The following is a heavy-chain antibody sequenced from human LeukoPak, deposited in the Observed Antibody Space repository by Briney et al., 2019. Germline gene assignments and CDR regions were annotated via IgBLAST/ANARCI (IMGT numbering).Heavy chain of an antibody. Sequence: GGSLRLSCAASGFSFSFYWMHWVRQAPGKGPVWVSRIKTDGSIADYADSVKGRFTISSDNARDSVFLQMNSLRAEDTAVYYCARALYDSSGYYFDYWGQGTLVTVSS. V-gene: IGHV3-74*01. CDR3: ARALYDSSGYYFDY. D-gene: IGHD3-22*01. J-gene: IGHJ4*02. CDR2: IKTDGSIA. CDR1: GFSFSFYW.